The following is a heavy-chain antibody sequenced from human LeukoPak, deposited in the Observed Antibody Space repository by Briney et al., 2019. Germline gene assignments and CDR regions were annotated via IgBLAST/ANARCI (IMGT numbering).Heavy chain of an antibody. J-gene: IGHJ4*02. CDR3: AREGSSVAATAYDY. D-gene: IGHD6-19*01. V-gene: IGHV1-2*02. CDR1: GYTFTGYY. CDR2: INPNSGGT. Sequence: ASVKVSCKASGYTFTGYYMHWVRQAPGQGLEWMGWINPNSGGTNYAQKFRGRVTMTRDTSISTAYMELSRLRSDDTAVYYCAREGSSVAATAYDYWGQGTLVTVSS.